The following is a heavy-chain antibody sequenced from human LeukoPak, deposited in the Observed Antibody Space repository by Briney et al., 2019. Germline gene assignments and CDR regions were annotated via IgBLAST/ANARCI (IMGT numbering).Heavy chain of an antibody. Sequence: GGSLRLSCAASGFTFSDHYMDWVRQAPGKGLEWVGRTRNKANSYTTEYAASVKGRFTISRDDSKNSLYLQMNSLKTEDTAVYYCGTGRYSGYDAIDYWGQGTLVTVSS. D-gene: IGHD5-12*01. J-gene: IGHJ4*02. CDR1: GFTFSDHY. CDR2: TRNKANSYTT. V-gene: IGHV3-72*01. CDR3: GTGRYSGYDAIDY.